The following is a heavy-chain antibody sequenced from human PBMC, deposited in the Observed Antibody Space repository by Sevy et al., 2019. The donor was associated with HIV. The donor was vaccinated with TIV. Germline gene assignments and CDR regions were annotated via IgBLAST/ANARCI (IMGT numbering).Heavy chain of an antibody. V-gene: IGHV3-7*01. CDR3: VRAIAKDGSF. CDR2: INQDGSVK. J-gene: IGHJ4*02. Sequence: GGSLRLSCVASGFSLNNYWMNWVRQAPGKGVEWVANINQDGSVKYYVDSVRGRFTISRDNARNLVFLQMSSLRVDDSALYYCVRAIAKDGSFWGQGTLVTVSS. CDR1: GFSLNNYW. D-gene: IGHD6-13*01.